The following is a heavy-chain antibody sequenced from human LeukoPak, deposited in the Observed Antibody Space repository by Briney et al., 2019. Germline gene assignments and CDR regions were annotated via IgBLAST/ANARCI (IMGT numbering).Heavy chain of an antibody. Sequence: ASVKVSCKASGYTFTGYYMHWVRQAPGQGLEWMGWINPNSGVTKYAQKFQGRVTMTSDTSISTAYMELSRLRSDDTAVYYCTRDAGGGDCYSCPNWVDPWGQGTLVTVSS. V-gene: IGHV1-2*02. CDR2: INPNSGVT. J-gene: IGHJ5*02. CDR3: TRDAGGGDCYSCPNWVDP. D-gene: IGHD2-21*02. CDR1: GYTFTGYY.